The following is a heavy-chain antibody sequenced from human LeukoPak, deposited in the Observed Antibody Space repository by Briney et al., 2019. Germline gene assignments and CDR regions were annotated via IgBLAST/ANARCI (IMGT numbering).Heavy chain of an antibody. CDR1: GFTFDDYA. CDR3: AKERTAGWSYYYYGMDV. CDR2: ISWNSGSI. Sequence: GRSLRLSCAASGFTFDDYAMHWVRQAPGKGLEWVSGISWNSGSIGYADSVKGRFTISRDNAKNSLYLQMNSLRAEDTALYYCAKERTAGWSYYYYGMDVWGQGTTVTVSS. J-gene: IGHJ6*02. D-gene: IGHD6-19*01. V-gene: IGHV3-9*01.